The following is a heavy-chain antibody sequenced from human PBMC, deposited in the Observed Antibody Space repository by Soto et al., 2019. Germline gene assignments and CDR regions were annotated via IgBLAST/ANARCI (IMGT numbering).Heavy chain of an antibody. CDR3: AKTYDFWSGYPTNWFDP. V-gene: IGHV3-23*01. CDR2: ISGSGGST. CDR1: GFTFSSYA. J-gene: IGHJ5*02. Sequence: LRLSCAASGFTFSSYAMSWVRQAPGKGLEWVSAISGSGGSTYYADSVKGRFTISRDNSKNTPYLQMNSLRAEDTAVYYCAKTYDFWSGYPTNWFDPWGQGTLVTVSS. D-gene: IGHD3-3*01.